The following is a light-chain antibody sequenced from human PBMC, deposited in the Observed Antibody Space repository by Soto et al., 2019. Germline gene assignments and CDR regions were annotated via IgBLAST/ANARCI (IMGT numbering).Light chain of an antibody. CDR2: EVN. V-gene: IGLV2-23*02. CDR1: SSDLGSDNL. CDR3: CSYAGSSTSWV. Sequence: QSALTQPASVSGAPGQALTISCTGTSSDLGSDNLVSWYQQHPGKAPKLMIYEVNKRPSGVSHRFSASKSGNTASLTISGLQAEDEADYYCCSYAGSSTSWVFGGGTKLTVL. J-gene: IGLJ3*02.